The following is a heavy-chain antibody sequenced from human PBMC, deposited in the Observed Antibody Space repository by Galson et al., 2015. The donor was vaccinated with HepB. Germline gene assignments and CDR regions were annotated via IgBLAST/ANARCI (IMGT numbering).Heavy chain of an antibody. D-gene: IGHD6-13*01. CDR2: IYPPNSDT. CDR3: ARHEANSRWSYVDY. CDR1: GYSFTTYW. V-gene: IGHV5-51*01. J-gene: IGHJ4*02. Sequence: SGAEVKRPGESLKISCKSSGYSFTTYWIGWVRQMPGKGLEWMGIIYPPNSDTKYSASFQGQVTISADKSIHTAYLQWSSLKASDTAMYYCARHEANSRWSYVDYWGQGTLVTVSS.